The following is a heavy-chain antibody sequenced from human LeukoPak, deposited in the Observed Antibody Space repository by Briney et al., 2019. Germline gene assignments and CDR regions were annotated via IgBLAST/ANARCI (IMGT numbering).Heavy chain of an antibody. V-gene: IGHV3-21*01. D-gene: IGHD2-15*01. CDR3: ARDAPLGVVHPGHY. CDR1: GFTFSSYS. Sequence: PGWSLRLSCAASGFTFSSYSMNWVRQAPGKGLEWVSSISSSSSYIYYAASVKGRFTISRDNAQNSLYLQMNSLRAEDTAVYYCARDAPLGVVHPGHYWGQGTLVTVSS. J-gene: IGHJ4*02. CDR2: ISSSSSYI.